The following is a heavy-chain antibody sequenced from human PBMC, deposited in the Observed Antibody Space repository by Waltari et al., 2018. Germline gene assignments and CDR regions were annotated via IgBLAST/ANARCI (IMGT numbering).Heavy chain of an antibody. V-gene: IGHV1-69-2*01. CDR3: APLPGGSGQTFDY. CDR1: GYTFMDYF. D-gene: IGHD3-10*01. CDR2: IDPEDGET. J-gene: IGHJ4*02. Sequence: EVELVQSGAEVKKPGATVKISCKASGYTFMDYFMPWVQQAPGKGLEGMGRIDPEDGETVYSEKFQGRVTITADTSTDTAYMELSSLTSGDTAVYYCAPLPGGSGQTFDYWGQGTLVTVSS.